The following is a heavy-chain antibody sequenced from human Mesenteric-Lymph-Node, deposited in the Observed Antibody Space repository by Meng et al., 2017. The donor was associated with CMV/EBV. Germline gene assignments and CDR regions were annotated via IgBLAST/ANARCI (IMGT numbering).Heavy chain of an antibody. J-gene: IGHJ4*02. CDR1: GFTFSTYS. V-gene: IGHV3-30*04. CDR3: AREGAYGSGSYYKYYFDY. CDR2: ISYDGSNK. Sequence: GGSLRLSCAASGFTFSTYSMHWARQAPGKGLEWVAVISYDGSNKYHADFVKGRFTISRDNSKNTLYLQMNTLRTEDTAVYYCAREGAYGSGSYYKYYFDYWGQGTLVTVSS. D-gene: IGHD3-10*01.